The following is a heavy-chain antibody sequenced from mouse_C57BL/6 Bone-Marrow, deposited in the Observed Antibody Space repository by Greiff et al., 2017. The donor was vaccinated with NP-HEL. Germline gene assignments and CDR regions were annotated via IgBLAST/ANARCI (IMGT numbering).Heavy chain of an antibody. J-gene: IGHJ3*01. CDR3: ARDVRLRPFAY. D-gene: IGHD2-4*01. CDR1: GFTFSDFY. V-gene: IGHV7-1*01. Sequence: EVQGVESGGGLVQSGRSLRLSCATSGFTFSDFYMEWVRQAPGKGLEWIAASRNKANDYTTEYSASVKGRFIVSRDTSQSILYLQMNALRAEDTSICYCARDVRLRPFAYWGQGTLVTVSA. CDR2: SRNKANDYTT.